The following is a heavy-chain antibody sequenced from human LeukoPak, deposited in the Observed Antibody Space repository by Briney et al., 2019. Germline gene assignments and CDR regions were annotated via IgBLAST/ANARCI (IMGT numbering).Heavy chain of an antibody. J-gene: IGHJ6*02. D-gene: IGHD2-2*01. CDR1: GYTLTELS. V-gene: IGHV1-24*01. CDR2: FDPEDGET. Sequence: SVKVSCKVSGYTLTELSMHWVRQAPGKGLEWMGGFDPEDGETIYAQKFQGRVTMTEDTSTDTAYMELSSLRSEDTAVYYCATDSVVVPAASDLYYYYGMDVWGQGTTVTVSS. CDR3: ATDSVVVPAASDLYYYYGMDV.